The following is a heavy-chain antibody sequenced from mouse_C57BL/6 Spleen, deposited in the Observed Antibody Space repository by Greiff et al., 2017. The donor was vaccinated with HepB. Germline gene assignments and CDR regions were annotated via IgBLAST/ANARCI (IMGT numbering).Heavy chain of an antibody. CDR3: ARGFYDGYYYAMDY. Sequence: QVQLQQSGAELVRPGASVKMSCKASGYTFTSYNVHWVKQTPRQGLEWIGAIYPGNGDTSYNQKFKGKATLTVDKSSSTAYMQLSSLTSEDSAVYFCARGFYDGYYYAMDYWGQGTSVTVSS. J-gene: IGHJ4*01. V-gene: IGHV1-12*01. CDR2: IYPGNGDT. D-gene: IGHD2-3*01. CDR1: GYTFTSYN.